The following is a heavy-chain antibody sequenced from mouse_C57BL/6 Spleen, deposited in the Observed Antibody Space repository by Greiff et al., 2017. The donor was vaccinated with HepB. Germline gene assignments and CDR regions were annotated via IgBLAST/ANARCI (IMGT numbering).Heavy chain of an antibody. CDR1: GFNIKDYY. CDR2: IDPEDGDT. V-gene: IGHV14-1*01. D-gene: IGHD1-3*01. Sequence: EVKLQESGAELVRPGASVKLSCTASGFNIKDYYMHWVKQRPEQGLEWIGRIDPEDGDTEYAPKFQGKATMTADTSSNTAYLQLSSLTSEDTAVYYCTTESKGGYYAMDYWGQGTSVTVSS. CDR3: TTESKGGYYAMDY. J-gene: IGHJ4*01.